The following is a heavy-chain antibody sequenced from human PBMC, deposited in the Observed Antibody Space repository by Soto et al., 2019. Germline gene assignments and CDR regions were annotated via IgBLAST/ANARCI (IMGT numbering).Heavy chain of an antibody. CDR1: GYTFTNYG. J-gene: IGHJ5*02. CDR3: ARDSWNIAARGNRFDP. D-gene: IGHD6-6*01. CDR2: ISPYNGYT. V-gene: IGHV1-18*01. Sequence: QVQLVQSGAEVKKPGASVKVSCKASGYTFTNYGISWVRQAPGQGLEWMGWISPYNGYTKYAQRFQGRVTMTTDTSASIAYMELRSLRSDDTAVYYCARDSWNIAARGNRFDPWGQGTLVTVSS.